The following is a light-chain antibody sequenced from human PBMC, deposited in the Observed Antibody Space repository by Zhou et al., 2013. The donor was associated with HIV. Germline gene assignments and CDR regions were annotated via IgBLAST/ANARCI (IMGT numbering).Light chain of an antibody. CDR3: QQYSNWPRT. J-gene: IGKJ1*01. Sequence: EIVMTQSPATLAVSPGERATISCRASQTVNDDLAWYQKIPGQAPRLLIYGASNRATGIAARFSGRGSGTEFTLTIDNTQSEDFVVYYCQQYSNWPRTFGQGTTVEI. V-gene: IGKV3-15*01. CDR2: GAS. CDR1: QTVNDD.